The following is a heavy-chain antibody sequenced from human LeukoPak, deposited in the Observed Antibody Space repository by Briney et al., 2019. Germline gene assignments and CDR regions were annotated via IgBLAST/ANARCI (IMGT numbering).Heavy chain of an antibody. Sequence: GGSLRLSCAASGFTFSSYSMNWVRQAPGKGLEWVSYISSSSSTIYYADSVKGRFTISRDNAKNSLYLQMNSLRAEDTAVYYCARDSSYRPARPIDYWGQGTLVTVSS. CDR2: ISSSSSTI. V-gene: IGHV3-48*01. CDR1: GFTFSSYS. D-gene: IGHD6-6*01. J-gene: IGHJ4*02. CDR3: ARDSSYRPARPIDY.